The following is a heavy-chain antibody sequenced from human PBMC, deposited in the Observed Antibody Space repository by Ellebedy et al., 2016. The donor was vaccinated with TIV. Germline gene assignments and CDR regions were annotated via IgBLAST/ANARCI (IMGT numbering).Heavy chain of an antibody. J-gene: IGHJ6*02. V-gene: IGHV1-2*02. CDR1: GYTFTAFY. CDR2: INPDSGST. CDR3: ARVRRGSSGMDV. D-gene: IGHD6-13*01. Sequence: ASVKVSCKPSGYTFTAFYLHWVRQAPGQGLEWMGWINPDSGSTNFAQRLQGRVTMTRDTSVNTAYMELSRLESGDTAVYYCARVRRGSSGMDVWGQGTTVTVS.